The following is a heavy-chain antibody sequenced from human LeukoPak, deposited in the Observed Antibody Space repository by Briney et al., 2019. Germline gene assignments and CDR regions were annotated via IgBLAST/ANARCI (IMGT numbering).Heavy chain of an antibody. CDR3: AKDTSSSWYPTGPFDY. J-gene: IGHJ4*02. CDR2: IRYDGSNK. CDR1: GFTFSNYW. V-gene: IGHV3-30*02. D-gene: IGHD6-13*01. Sequence: GGSLRLSCAASGFTFSNYWMTWVRQAPGKGLEWVAFIRYDGSNKYYADSVKGRFTISRDNSKNTLYLQMNSLRAEDTAVYYCAKDTSSSWYPTGPFDYWGQGTLVTVSS.